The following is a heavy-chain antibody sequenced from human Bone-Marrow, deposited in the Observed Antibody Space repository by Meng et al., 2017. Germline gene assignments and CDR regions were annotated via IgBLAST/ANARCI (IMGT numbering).Heavy chain of an antibody. CDR2: NHSGST. V-gene: IGHV4-30-2*05. D-gene: IGHD2-15*01. J-gene: IGHJ4*02. CDR3: ARVGYCSGGSCSFRYFDY. Sequence: NHSGSTYYNPSLKSRVTISVDTSKNQFSLKLSSVTAADTAVHYCARVGYCSGGSCSFRYFDYWGQGILVTVSS.